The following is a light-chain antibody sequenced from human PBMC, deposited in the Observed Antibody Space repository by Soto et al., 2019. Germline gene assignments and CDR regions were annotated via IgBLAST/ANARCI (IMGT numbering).Light chain of an antibody. Sequence: DIQMTQSPSSLSLSIGDIVIITCRASQSISTYLNWYQYKPGKAPRLVIFRSSTLQSGVRSRFSGRGSGTDFTLTISSLQPEDFATYFCQQTFSPYVSFGGGTRVEI. CDR2: RSS. CDR1: QSISTY. J-gene: IGKJ4*01. CDR3: QQTFSPYVS. V-gene: IGKV1-39*01.